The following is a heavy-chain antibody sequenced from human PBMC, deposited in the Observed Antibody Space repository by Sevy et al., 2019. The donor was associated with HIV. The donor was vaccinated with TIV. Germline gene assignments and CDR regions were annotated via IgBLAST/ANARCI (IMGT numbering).Heavy chain of an antibody. CDR3: ARDRYYDASGYYYYYYGLDV. J-gene: IGHJ6*02. CDR1: EFSVTDNY. D-gene: IGHD3-22*01. Sequence: VGSLRLSCAASEFSVTDNYMSWVRQAPGKGLEWVSTIYSGGSTFYADSVKGRFTISRDNSKNTLYLHMNSLRAEDTAVYYCARDRYYDASGYYYYYYGLDVWGQGTTVTVSS. V-gene: IGHV3-66*01. CDR2: IYSGGST.